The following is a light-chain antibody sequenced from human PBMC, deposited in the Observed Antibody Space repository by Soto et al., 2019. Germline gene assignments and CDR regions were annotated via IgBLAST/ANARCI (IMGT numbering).Light chain of an antibody. CDR3: QQLNSYPWT. V-gene: IGKV1-39*01. Sequence: DIQMTQSPSSLSASVGDRVTITCRASQSISSYLNWYQQKPGKAPKLLIYAASSLQSGVPSRFSGSGSGTDFTLTISNLQPEDFATYYCQQLNSYPWTFGQGTKVEFK. CDR1: QSISSY. J-gene: IGKJ1*01. CDR2: AAS.